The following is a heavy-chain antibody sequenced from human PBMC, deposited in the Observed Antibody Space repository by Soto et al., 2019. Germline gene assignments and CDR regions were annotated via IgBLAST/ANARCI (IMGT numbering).Heavy chain of an antibody. J-gene: IGHJ4*02. CDR2: ISHDGVNK. CDR1: GFTFGTYG. D-gene: IGHD3-22*01. V-gene: IGHV3-30*18. CDR3: AKDHKDSSQDY. Sequence: LRLSCAASGFTFGTYGMHWVRQAPGKGLEWLAVISHDGVNKYYADSVKGRFTISRDNSRNTLFLQMNSLRAEDTALYYCAKDHKDSSQDYWGQGALVTVSS.